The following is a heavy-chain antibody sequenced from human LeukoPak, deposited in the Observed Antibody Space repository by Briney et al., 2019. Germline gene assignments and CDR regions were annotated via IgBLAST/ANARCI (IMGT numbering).Heavy chain of an antibody. V-gene: IGHV4-39*01. Sequence: PSETLSLTCTVSGGSISSSSYYWGWIRQPPGKGLEWIGSIYYSGSTYYNPSLKSRVTISVDTSKNQFSLKLSSVTAAETAVYYCARLNKETGFDYWGQGTLVTVSS. CDR2: IYYSGST. CDR3: ARLNKETGFDY. J-gene: IGHJ4*02. D-gene: IGHD1-14*01. CDR1: GGSISSSSYY.